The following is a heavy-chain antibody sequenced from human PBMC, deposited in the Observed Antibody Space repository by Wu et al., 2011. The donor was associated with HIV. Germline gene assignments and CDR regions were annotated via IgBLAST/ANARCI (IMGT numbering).Heavy chain of an antibody. Sequence: QVQLIQSGAEVQKPGASVKVSCKASGYLFTGYYIHWVRQGPGQGLQWMGWINPDSGDTNFAQMFQGRVSMTRDTSIKTAAMDLSSLTSDDTAVYYCARSPAWFGDSYFDNWGQGTLVTVSS. J-gene: IGHJ5*02. D-gene: IGHD3-10*01. CDR2: INPDSGDT. CDR1: GYLFTGYY. CDR3: ARSPAWFGDSYFDN. V-gene: IGHV1-2*02.